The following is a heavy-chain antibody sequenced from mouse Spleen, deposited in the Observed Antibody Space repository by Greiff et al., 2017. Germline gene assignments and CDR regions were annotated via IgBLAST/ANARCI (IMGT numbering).Heavy chain of an antibody. CDR3: AKGGGGSRGGFDYYAMDY. V-gene: IGHV1-76*01. D-gene: IGHD1-1*01. J-gene: IGHJ4*01. Sequence: VQLQQSGAELVRPGASVKLSCKASGYTFTDYYINWVKQRPGQGLEWIARIYPGSGNTYYNEKFKGKATLTAEKSSSTAYMQLSSLTSEDSAVYFCAKGGGGSRGGFDYYAMDYLGQGTSVTVSS. CDR1: GYTFTDYY. CDR2: IYPGSGNT.